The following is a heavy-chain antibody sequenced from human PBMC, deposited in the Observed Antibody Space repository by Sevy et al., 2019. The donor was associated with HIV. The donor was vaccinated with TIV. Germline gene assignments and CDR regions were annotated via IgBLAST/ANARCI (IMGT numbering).Heavy chain of an antibody. Sequence: SETLSLTCTVSGGSISSGTYYWGWIRQPAGKGLEWIGRIYTSWITNYNPSLKSRVTISLDTSKNQFSLNLSSVTAADTAVYYCARYYYGSGKYYFDYWGQGTLVTVSS. CDR1: GGSISSGTYY. D-gene: IGHD3-10*01. J-gene: IGHJ4*02. CDR3: ARYYYGSGKYYFDY. CDR2: IYTSWIT. V-gene: IGHV4-61*02.